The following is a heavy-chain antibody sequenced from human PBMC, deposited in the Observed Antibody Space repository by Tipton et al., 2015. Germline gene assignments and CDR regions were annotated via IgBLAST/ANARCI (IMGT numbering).Heavy chain of an antibody. CDR3: ARSLFPETAGLENWFDP. V-gene: IGHV4-39*01. CDR2: LSYSGKT. J-gene: IGHJ5*02. Sequence: TLSLTCTVSGGSISNSNYYWGWIRQPPGKGLEWIGSLSYSGKTDYNPPLRSRVTISVDTSKNQFSLRLGSVTAADTAVYYCARSLFPETAGLENWFDPWGQGTLVTVSS. CDR1: GGSISNSNYY. D-gene: IGHD6-13*01.